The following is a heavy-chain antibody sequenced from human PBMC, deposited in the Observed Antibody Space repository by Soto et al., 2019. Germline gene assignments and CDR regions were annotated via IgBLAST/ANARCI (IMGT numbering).Heavy chain of an antibody. CDR3: ARFSVKSSCPKGSFDY. D-gene: IGHD6-13*01. Sequence: GGSLRLSCAASGFTFSSYAMSWVRQAPGKGLEWVSSISGSGGITYYADSVKGRFTISRDNSKNTLYLQMNSLRAEDTAVYYCARFSVKSSCPKGSFDYWGQGNMVTVSS. CDR2: ISGSGGIT. J-gene: IGHJ4*02. V-gene: IGHV3-23*01. CDR1: GFTFSSYA.